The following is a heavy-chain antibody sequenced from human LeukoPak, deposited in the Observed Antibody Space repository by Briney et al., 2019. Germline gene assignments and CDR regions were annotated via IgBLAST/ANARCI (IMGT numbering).Heavy chain of an antibody. Sequence: ASVKVSCKASGYTFTSYYMHWVRQAPGQGLEWMGIINPSGGSTSYAQKFQGRVTMTRDTSASTVYMELSSLRSEDTAVYYCARDIGGYSYGRYYYYYYMDVWGKGTTVTISS. CDR1: GYTFTSYY. J-gene: IGHJ6*03. D-gene: IGHD5-18*01. V-gene: IGHV1-46*01. CDR2: INPSGGST. CDR3: ARDIGGYSYGRYYYYYYMDV.